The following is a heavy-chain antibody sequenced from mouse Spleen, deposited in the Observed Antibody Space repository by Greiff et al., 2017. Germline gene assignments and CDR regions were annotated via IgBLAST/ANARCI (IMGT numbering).Heavy chain of an antibody. CDR2: IDPNSGGT. CDR3: SSYPFYSNVYAMDY. J-gene: IGHJ4*01. V-gene: IGHV1-72*01. Sequence: VQLQQPGAELVKPGASVKLSCKASGYTFTSYWMHWVKQRPGRGLEWIGRIDPNSGGTKYNEKFKSKATLTVDKPSSTAYMQLSSLTSEDSAVYYCSSYPFYSNVYAMDYWGQGTSVTVSS. CDR1: GYTFTSYW. D-gene: IGHD2-5*01.